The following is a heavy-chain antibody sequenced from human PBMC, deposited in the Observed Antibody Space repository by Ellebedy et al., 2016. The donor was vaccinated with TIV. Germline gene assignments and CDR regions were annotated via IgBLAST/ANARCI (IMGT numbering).Heavy chain of an antibody. CDR1: GGTFSSYA. D-gene: IGHD3-10*01. V-gene: IGHV1-69*13. Sequence: SVKVSCXASGGTFSSYAISWVRQAPGQGLEWMGGIIPIFGTANYAQKFQGRVTITADESTSTAYMELSSLRSEDTAVYYCARGNGFGELLTTDYWGQGTLVTVSS. J-gene: IGHJ4*02. CDR3: ARGNGFGELLTTDY. CDR2: IIPIFGTA.